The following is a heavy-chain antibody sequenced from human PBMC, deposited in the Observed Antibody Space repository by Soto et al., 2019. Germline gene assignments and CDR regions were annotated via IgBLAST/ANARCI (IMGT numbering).Heavy chain of an antibody. D-gene: IGHD4-17*01. V-gene: IGHV3-23*01. J-gene: IGHJ3*02. CDR3: AKKGPDYGDFPDAFDI. CDR2: ISGSGGST. Sequence: EVQLLESGGGLVQPGGSLRLSCAASGFTFSSYVMSWVRQAPGKGLEWVSAISGSGGSTYYADSVKGRFTISRDNSKNTLYLQMNSLRAEDTAVYYCAKKGPDYGDFPDAFDIWGQGTMVTVSS. CDR1: GFTFSSYV.